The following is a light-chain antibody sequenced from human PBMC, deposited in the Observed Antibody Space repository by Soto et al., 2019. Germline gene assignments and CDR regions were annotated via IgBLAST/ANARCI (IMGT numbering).Light chain of an antibody. V-gene: IGLV1-40*01. CDR2: GNS. CDR1: SSNIGAGYD. J-gene: IGLJ1*01. Sequence: QSVLTQPPSVSGAPGQRVTISCTGSSSNIGAGYDVHWYQQLPGTAPKLLIYGNSNRPSGVPDRFSGSKSGTSASLAITGLQAEDEAEYYCQSYDSSLSGDVFGTGTKLTVL. CDR3: QSYDSSLSGDV.